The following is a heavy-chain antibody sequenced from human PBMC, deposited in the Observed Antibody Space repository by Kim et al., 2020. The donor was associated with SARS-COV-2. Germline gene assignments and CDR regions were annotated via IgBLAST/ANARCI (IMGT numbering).Heavy chain of an antibody. J-gene: IGHJ3*02. V-gene: IGHV1-8*01. CDR3: ARGSEGAFDI. Sequence: GDARKVQGRVTMTRNTSIATAYMELSSLRSDDTAVYYCARGSEGAFDIWGQGTVVTVSS.